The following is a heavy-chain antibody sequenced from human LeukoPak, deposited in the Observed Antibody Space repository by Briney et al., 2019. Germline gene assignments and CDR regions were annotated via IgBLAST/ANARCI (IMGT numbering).Heavy chain of an antibody. V-gene: IGHV3-23*01. J-gene: IGHJ4*02. Sequence: GGSLRLSCAASGFTFSSYAMSWVRQAPGKGLEWVSGISSSGGSTYYADSVKGRFTISRDNSKNTLYLQMNSLRAEDTAVYYCARAGRAYGDYHYFDYWGQGTLVTVSS. CDR2: ISSSGGST. CDR1: GFTFSSYA. D-gene: IGHD4-17*01. CDR3: ARAGRAYGDYHYFDY.